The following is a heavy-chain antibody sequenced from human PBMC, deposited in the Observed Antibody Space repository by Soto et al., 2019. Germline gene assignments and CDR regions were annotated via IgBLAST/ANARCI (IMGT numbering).Heavy chain of an antibody. V-gene: IGHV4-4*07. CDR2: ISARGTT. J-gene: IGHJ2*01. Sequence: SETLSLTRTVSGDSISNFYWSWIRQPTGKGLESLGRISARGTTNYNPSLQSRVAMSLDTSKNQFSLRLTSLSAADTAVYFCARGMGRYFDLWGRGTLVTVSS. CDR1: GDSISNFY. CDR3: ARGMGRYFDL. D-gene: IGHD2-8*01.